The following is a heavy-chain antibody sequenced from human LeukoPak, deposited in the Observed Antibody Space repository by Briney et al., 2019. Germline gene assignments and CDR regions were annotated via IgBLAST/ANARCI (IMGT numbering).Heavy chain of an antibody. CDR1: GFTFSSYA. CDR2: ISYDGSNK. V-gene: IGHV3-30*04. D-gene: IGHD4-11*01. Sequence: GGSLRLSCAASGFTFSSYAMHWVRQAPGKGLEWVAVISYDGSNKYYADSVKGRFTISRDNSKNTLYLQMNSLRAEDTAVYYCARDRRTLHGAADYWGQGTLVTVPS. CDR3: ARDRRTLHGAADY. J-gene: IGHJ4*02.